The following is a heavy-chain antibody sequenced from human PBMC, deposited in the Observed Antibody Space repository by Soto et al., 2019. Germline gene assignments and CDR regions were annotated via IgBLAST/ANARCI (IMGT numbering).Heavy chain of an antibody. V-gene: IGHV3-23*01. CDR3: AKKVTIYAVDPADY. D-gene: IGHD3-3*01. J-gene: IGHJ4*02. Sequence: EVQLLESGGGLVQPGGSLRLSCAASGFTFSDYGMSWVRQAPGKGLEWVSVMSGSGDAAYYADSVKGRFTISRDNSKNTLYRQMNSLRAEDTAVYFCAKKVTIYAVDPADYWGQGTQVAVSS. CDR1: GFTFSDYG. CDR2: MSGSGDAA.